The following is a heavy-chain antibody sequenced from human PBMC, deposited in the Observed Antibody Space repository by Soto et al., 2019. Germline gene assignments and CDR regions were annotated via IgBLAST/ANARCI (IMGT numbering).Heavy chain of an antibody. CDR1: GGSFSGYY. CDR2: INHSGST. V-gene: IGHV4-34*01. J-gene: IGHJ4*02. CDR3: AKIGGSGCCYFDY. D-gene: IGHD6-25*01. Sequence: SETLSLTCAVYGGSFSGYYWSWIRQPPGKGLEWIGEINHSGSTNYNPSLKSRVTISVDTSKNQFSLKLSSVTAADTAVYYCAKIGGSGCCYFDYWGQGTLVTVSS.